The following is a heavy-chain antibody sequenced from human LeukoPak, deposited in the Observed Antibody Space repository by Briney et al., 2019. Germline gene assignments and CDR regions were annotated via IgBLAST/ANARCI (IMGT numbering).Heavy chain of an antibody. J-gene: IGHJ3*02. D-gene: IGHD3-22*01. CDR2: INPNSGGT. CDR3: ARDYYYDSSGYHLGAFDI. Sequence: GASVKVSCKASGYTFTGYYMHWVRQAPGQGLEWMGWINPNSGGTNYAQKFQGWVTMTRDTSISTAYMELSRLRSDDTAVYYCARDYYYDSSGYHLGAFDIWGQGTMVTVSS. CDR1: GYTFTGYY. V-gene: IGHV1-2*04.